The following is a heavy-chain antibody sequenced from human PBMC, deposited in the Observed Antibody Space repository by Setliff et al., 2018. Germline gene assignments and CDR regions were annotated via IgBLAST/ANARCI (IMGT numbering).Heavy chain of an antibody. Sequence: GASVKVSCKASGYTFTSYDINWVRQATGRGLEWMGWMNPNSGNTGYAQKLQGRVTFTRNTSTNTAYMELSSLISEDAAVYYCARGPSWQGGAYYFDFWGQGTLVTVSS. V-gene: IGHV1-8*01. CDR1: GYTFTSYD. D-gene: IGHD1-26*01. CDR2: MNPNSGNT. CDR3: ARGPSWQGGAYYFDF. J-gene: IGHJ4*02.